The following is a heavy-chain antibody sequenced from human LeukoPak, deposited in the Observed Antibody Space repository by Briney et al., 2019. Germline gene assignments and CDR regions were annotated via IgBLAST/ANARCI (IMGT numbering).Heavy chain of an antibody. CDR1: GDSISSYY. D-gene: IGHD2-2*01. CDR2: MYISGST. V-gene: IGHV4-4*07. CDR3: AGRCTSCASVDH. Sequence: PSETLSLTCTVSGDSISSYYWSWIRQPAGKRLAWIGRMYISGSTDYNPSLKSRVTMSLDTSKNQFSLKLNSVTAADTAVYYCAGRCTSCASVDHWGQGTLVPVSS. J-gene: IGHJ4*02.